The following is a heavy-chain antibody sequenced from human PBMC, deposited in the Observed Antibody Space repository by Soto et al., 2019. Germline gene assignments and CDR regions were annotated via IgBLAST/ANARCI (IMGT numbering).Heavy chain of an antibody. CDR1: GFTFSSYG. Sequence: QVQLVESGGGVVQPGRSLRLSCAASGFTFSSYGMHWVRQAPGKGLEWVAVISYDGSNKYYADSVKGRFTISRDNSKNMLYLQMNSLRAEDTAVYYCAKIGGLRNQLLRGGYFDYWGQGTLVTVSS. V-gene: IGHV3-30*18. J-gene: IGHJ4*02. D-gene: IGHD2-2*01. CDR2: ISYDGSNK. CDR3: AKIGGLRNQLLRGGYFDY.